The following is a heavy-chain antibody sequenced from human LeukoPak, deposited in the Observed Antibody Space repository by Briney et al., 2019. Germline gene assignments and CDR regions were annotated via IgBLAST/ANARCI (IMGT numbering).Heavy chain of an antibody. CDR1: GYTFTDYY. V-gene: IGHV1-2*06. CDR3: ARDDSNYLLLYYYYGMDV. CDR2: INPNSGDT. Sequence: ASVKVSCKASGYTFTDYYVHWVRQAPGQGLEWVGRINPNSGDTNYAQKFQGRVTMTRDTSISTAYMELSRLRSDDTAVYYCARDDSNYLLLYYYYGMDVWGQGTTVTVSS. J-gene: IGHJ6*02. D-gene: IGHD4-11*01.